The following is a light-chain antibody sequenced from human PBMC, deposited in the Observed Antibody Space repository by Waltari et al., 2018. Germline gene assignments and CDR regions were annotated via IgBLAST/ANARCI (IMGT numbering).Light chain of an antibody. CDR3: QQYNDWPPWT. J-gene: IGKJ1*01. Sequence: ELVLTQSPATLSVSPGGSAPLPCRSSQSVSSNVARYQQKPGQAPRLLIYGASTRAPGIPARFSGSGSGTEFTLTISSMQSEDCAVYYCQQYNDWPPWTFGQGTKVEIK. CDR1: QSVSSN. V-gene: IGKV3-15*01. CDR2: GAS.